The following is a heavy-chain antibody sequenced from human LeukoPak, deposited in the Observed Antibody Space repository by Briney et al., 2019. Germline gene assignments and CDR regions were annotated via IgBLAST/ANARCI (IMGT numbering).Heavy chain of an antibody. CDR2: INLNSGGT. J-gene: IGHJ4*02. Sequence: ASVRVSCKASGYTFTGYYMHWVRQAPGQGLEWMGWINLNSGGTNDAQKFQDRGTMTRDTSISTAYMELSRLRSDDTAVYYCARSPDILTGENFDYWGQGTLVTVSS. CDR3: ARSPDILTGENFDY. D-gene: IGHD3-9*01. V-gene: IGHV1-2*02. CDR1: GYTFTGYY.